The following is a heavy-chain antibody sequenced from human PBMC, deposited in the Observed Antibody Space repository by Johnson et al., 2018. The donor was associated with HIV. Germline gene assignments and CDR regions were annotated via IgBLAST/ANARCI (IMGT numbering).Heavy chain of an antibody. J-gene: IGHJ3*02. CDR1: GFTVSGNY. D-gene: IGHD7-27*01. CDR2: IRYDGSNE. Sequence: QVQLVESGGDLVQPGGSLRLSCAASGFTVSGNYMSWVRQAPGKGLEWVTFIRYDGSNEYYADSVKGRFTISRDNSKNTLYLQMNSLRAEDTALYYCASGDELGDDAFDIWGQGTMVTVSS. CDR3: ASGDELGDDAFDI. V-gene: IGHV3-30*02.